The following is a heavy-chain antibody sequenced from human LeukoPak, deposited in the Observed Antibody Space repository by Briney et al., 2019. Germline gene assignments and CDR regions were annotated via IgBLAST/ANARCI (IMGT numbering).Heavy chain of an antibody. D-gene: IGHD3-22*01. Sequence: ASVKVSCKASGYTFTSYGISWVRQAPGQGLEWMGWISSYNGNTNYAQKLQGRATMTTDTSTDTAYMELSSLRSEDTAVYYCATWATYYYDSSGYKTKYYFDYWGQGTLVTVSS. V-gene: IGHV1-18*01. CDR2: ISSYNGNT. CDR3: ATWATYYYDSSGYKTKYYFDY. CDR1: GYTFTSYG. J-gene: IGHJ4*02.